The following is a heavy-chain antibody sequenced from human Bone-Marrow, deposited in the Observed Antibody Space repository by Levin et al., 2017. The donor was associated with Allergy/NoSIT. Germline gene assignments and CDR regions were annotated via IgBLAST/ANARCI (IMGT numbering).Heavy chain of an antibody. J-gene: IGHJ4*02. V-gene: IGHV3-21*01. Sequence: GGSLRLSCAASGFTFYSYSMNWVRQAPGKGLEWVSSISTSSNYIYYADSVKGRFTISRDNAKNSLYLQMNSLRADDTAVYYCARDVRNIFDYWGQGTLVTVSS. CDR2: ISTSSNYI. CDR1: GFTFYSYS. CDR3: ARDVRNIFDY.